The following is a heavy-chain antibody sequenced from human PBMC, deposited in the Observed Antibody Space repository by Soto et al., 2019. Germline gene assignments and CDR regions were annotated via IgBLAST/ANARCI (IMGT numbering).Heavy chain of an antibody. Sequence: SETLSLTCTVPGGSISSSSYYWGWIRQPPGKGLEWIGSIYYSGSTYYNPSLKSRVTISVDTSKNQFSLKLSSVTAADTAVYYCARRRGGSSYYYYYGMDVWGQGTTVTVS. D-gene: IGHD1-26*01. V-gene: IGHV4-39*01. CDR3: ARRRGGSSYYYYYGMDV. J-gene: IGHJ6*02. CDR2: IYYSGST. CDR1: GGSISSSSYY.